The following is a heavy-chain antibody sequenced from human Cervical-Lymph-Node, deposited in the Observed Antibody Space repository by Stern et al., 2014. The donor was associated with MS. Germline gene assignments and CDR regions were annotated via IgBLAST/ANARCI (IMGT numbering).Heavy chain of an antibody. CDR2: ICWNSGSI. D-gene: IGHD3-10*01. Sequence: EVHLVESGGGLVQPGRSLRLSCAASGFTFDDYAMHWVRQAPGKGLEWVSGICWNSGSIGYADSVKGRFTISRDNAKNSLYLQMNSLRAEDTALYYCVKMSSYGSGSYHRYYGMDVWGQGTTVTVSS. CDR1: GFTFDDYA. CDR3: VKMSSYGSGSYHRYYGMDV. V-gene: IGHV3-9*01. J-gene: IGHJ6*02.